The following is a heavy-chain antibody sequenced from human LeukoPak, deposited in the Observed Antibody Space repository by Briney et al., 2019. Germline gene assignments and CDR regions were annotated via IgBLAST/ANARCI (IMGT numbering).Heavy chain of an antibody. Sequence: GGSLRLSCGASGFIFSNYGMHWVRQAPGKGLEWVAFIRYDGSNKYFADSVKGRFTISRDNSKNTLYLQMSSLRAEDTAVYYCAAVIDYWGQGTLVTVSS. J-gene: IGHJ4*02. CDR2: IRYDGSNK. CDR3: AAVIDY. V-gene: IGHV3-30*02. CDR1: GFIFSNYG.